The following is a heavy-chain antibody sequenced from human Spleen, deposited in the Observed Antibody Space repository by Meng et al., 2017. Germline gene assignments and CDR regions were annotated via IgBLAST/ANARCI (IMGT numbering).Heavy chain of an antibody. CDR2: ISNTGSSI. Sequence: GESLKISCAASGFTFSDYYMSWIRQAPGKGLEWVSYISNTGSSIYYADSVKGRFTISRDNAKNSLYLQMNSLRAEDTAVYYCARGFVTTAYWGQGTLVTVSS. D-gene: IGHD4-17*01. V-gene: IGHV3-11*04. CDR1: GFTFSDYY. J-gene: IGHJ4*02. CDR3: ARGFVTTAY.